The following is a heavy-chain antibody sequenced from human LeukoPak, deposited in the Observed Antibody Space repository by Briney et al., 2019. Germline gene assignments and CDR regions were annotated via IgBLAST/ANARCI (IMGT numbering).Heavy chain of an antibody. V-gene: IGHV3-48*03. CDR1: GFTFRNYE. CDR3: ARLYCGGDCDAFDI. D-gene: IGHD2-21*02. J-gene: IGHJ3*02. CDR2: ISSGGNTR. Sequence: PGGSVRLSCAASGFTFRNYEISWVRQAPGKGLEWISYISSGGNTRYYADSVKGRFTISRDNAKNSVHLQMNSLRAEDTAVYYCARLYCGGDCDAFDIWGQGTMVSVSS.